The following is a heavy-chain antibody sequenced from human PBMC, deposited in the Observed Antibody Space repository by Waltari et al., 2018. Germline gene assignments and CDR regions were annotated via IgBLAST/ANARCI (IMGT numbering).Heavy chain of an antibody. Sequence: EVQLVQSGAEVKKPGESLKISCKGYGYTFNSYWIGWVRQMPGKGLEWIAFIYPGDSDSRHSPPFQDQVTLSVDKSLHTAYLQWYNLKPSDSAIYYCARSVVLATGNYYFYYWGQGTLVTFSS. D-gene: IGHD5-12*01. CDR3: ARSVVLATGNYYFYY. CDR1: GYTFNSYW. CDR2: IYPGDSDS. J-gene: IGHJ4*02. V-gene: IGHV5-51*01.